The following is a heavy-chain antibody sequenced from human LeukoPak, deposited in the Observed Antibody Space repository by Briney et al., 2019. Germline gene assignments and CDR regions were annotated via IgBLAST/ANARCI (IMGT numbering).Heavy chain of an antibody. CDR3: ARLTDHYYYMDV. D-gene: IGHD4-11*01. Sequence: GESLKISCKGSGYSFTSYWIGWVRPMPGKGLAWMGIIYPGDSDTRYSPSFQGQVTISADNSISTAYLQWSSLKASDTAMYYCARLTDHYYYMDVWGKGTTVTISS. CDR2: IYPGDSDT. V-gene: IGHV5-51*01. J-gene: IGHJ6*03. CDR1: GYSFTSYW.